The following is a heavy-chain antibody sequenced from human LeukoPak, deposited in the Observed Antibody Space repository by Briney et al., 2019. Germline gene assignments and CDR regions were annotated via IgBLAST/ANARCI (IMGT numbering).Heavy chain of an antibody. CDR1: GYTFTGYY. J-gene: IGHJ3*02. CDR2: INPNSGGT. Sequence: GASVKASCKASGYTFTGYYMHWVRQAPGQGLEWMGWINPNSGGTNYAQKFQGRVTMTRDTSISTAYMELSRLRSDDTAVYYCATPREGEPPEGQSMFAFDIWGQGTMVTVSS. D-gene: IGHD3-16*01. V-gene: IGHV1-2*02. CDR3: ATPREGEPPEGQSMFAFDI.